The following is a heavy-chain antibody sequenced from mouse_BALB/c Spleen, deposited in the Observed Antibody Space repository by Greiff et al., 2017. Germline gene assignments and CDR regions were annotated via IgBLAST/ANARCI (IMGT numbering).Heavy chain of an antibody. J-gene: IGHJ4*01. CDR3: ARDPGSYAMDY. V-gene: IGHV2-6-7*01. Sequence: QVQLKQSGPGLVAPSQSLSITCTVSGFSLTGYGVHWVRQPPGKGLEWLGMIWGDGSTDYNSAHKARLSIIKDNSMSQFFLKTNSLQTDDTARYYCARDPGSYAMDYWGQGTSVTVSS. CDR2: IWGDGST. CDR1: GFSLTGYG.